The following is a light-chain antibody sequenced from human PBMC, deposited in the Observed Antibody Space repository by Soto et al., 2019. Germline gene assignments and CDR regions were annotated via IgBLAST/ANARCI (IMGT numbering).Light chain of an antibody. Sequence: QSVLTQPPSVSGTPGQKVSISCSGSASNLGGNPVNWYQHLPGAAPKLLIVGNTIRPSGVPDRFSASTSGTSASLAITGLQAEDEGDYYCQSYDSTLSARYVFGTGTKLTVL. CDR1: ASNLGGNP. J-gene: IGLJ1*01. CDR2: GNT. V-gene: IGLV1-40*01. CDR3: QSYDSTLSARYV.